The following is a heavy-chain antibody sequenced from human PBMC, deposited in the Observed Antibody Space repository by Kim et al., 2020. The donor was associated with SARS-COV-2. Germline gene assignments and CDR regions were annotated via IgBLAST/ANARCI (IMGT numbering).Heavy chain of an antibody. CDR3: ARERMIVVVTMPGAFDI. V-gene: IGHV4-30-4*01. J-gene: IGHJ3*02. Sequence: SETLSLTCTVSGGSISSGDYYWSWIRQPPGKGLEWIGYIYYSGSTYYNPSLKSRVTISVDTSKNQFSLKLSSVTAADTAVYYCARERMIVVVTMPGAFDIWGQGTMVTVSS. CDR2: IYYSGST. CDR1: GGSISSGDYY. D-gene: IGHD3-22*01.